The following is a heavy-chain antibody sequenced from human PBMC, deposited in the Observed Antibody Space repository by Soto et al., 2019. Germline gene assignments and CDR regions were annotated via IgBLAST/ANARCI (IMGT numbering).Heavy chain of an antibody. CDR1: GFTFRSYA. V-gene: IGHV3-23*01. CDR2: VSGSGGNT. Sequence: EVQLLESGGGLVQPGGSLRLSCAASGFTFRSYAMSWVRQAPGKGLEWVSYVSGSGGNTYYADSVKSRFTISRDNSKNTLFLQMNSLRAEDTAVYYCAKDVWFDAFDIWGQGTMVTVSS. J-gene: IGHJ3*02. CDR3: AKDVWFDAFDI. D-gene: IGHD3-9*01.